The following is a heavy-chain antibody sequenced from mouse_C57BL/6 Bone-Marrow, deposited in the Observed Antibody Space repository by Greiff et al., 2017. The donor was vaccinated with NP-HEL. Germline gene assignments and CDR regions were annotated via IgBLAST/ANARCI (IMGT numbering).Heavy chain of an antibody. D-gene: IGHD1-1*01. Sequence: VQLKQSGAELVRPGASVKLSCTASGFNIKDDYMHWVKQRPEQGLEWIGWIDPENGDTEYASKFQGKATITADTSSNTAYLQLSSLTSEDTAVYYCTTDYYGSSYGYYFDYWGQGTTLTVSS. V-gene: IGHV14-4*01. CDR2: IDPENGDT. CDR3: TTDYYGSSYGYYFDY. J-gene: IGHJ2*01. CDR1: GFNIKDDY.